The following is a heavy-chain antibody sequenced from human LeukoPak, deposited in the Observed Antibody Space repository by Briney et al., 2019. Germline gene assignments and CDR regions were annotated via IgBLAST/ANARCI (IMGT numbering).Heavy chain of an antibody. D-gene: IGHD3-9*01. CDR3: ARDGADVLRYFDWLDY. CDR2: IWYDGSNK. V-gene: IGHV3-33*01. Sequence: GGSLRLSCAASGFTFSSYGMHWVRQAPGKALEWVAVIWYDGSNKYYADSVKGRFTISRDNSKNTLYLQMNSLRAEDTAVYYCARDGADVLRYFDWLDYWGQGTLVTVSS. CDR1: GFTFSSYG. J-gene: IGHJ4*02.